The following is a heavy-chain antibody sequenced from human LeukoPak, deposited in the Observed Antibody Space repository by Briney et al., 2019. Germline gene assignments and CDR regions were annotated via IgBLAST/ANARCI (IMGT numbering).Heavy chain of an antibody. CDR1: GYTFTSYA. D-gene: IGHD2-2*01. J-gene: IGHJ5*02. Sequence: ASVKVSCKASGYTFTSYAMHWVRQAPGQRLEWMGWINAGNGNTKYSQKFQGRVTITRDTSASTAYMELSSLRSEDTAVYYCARDPGYCSSTSCYPSNWFDPWGQGTLVTVSS. CDR3: ARDPGYCSSTSCYPSNWFDP. CDR2: INAGNGNT. V-gene: IGHV1-3*01.